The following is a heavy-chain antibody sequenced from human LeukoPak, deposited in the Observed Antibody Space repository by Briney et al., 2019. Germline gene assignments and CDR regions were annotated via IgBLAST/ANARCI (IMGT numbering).Heavy chain of an antibody. CDR3: TRWGSTSCYDS. CDR1: GFTFSTYA. Sequence: GGSLRLSCAASGFTFSTYAMHWVRQAPGKGLEYISAISTDGFGKYYADSVRGRFTISRDNSKNMLYLQMGSLGPEDMAVYYCTRWGSTSCYDSWGQGTLVTVSS. V-gene: IGHV3-64*02. CDR2: ISTDGFGK. J-gene: IGHJ4*02. D-gene: IGHD2-2*01.